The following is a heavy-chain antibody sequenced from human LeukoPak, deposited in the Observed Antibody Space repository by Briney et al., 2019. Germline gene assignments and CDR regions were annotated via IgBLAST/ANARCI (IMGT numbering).Heavy chain of an antibody. J-gene: IGHJ4*02. D-gene: IGHD5-12*01. CDR1: GFTFSDYY. V-gene: IGHV3-11*01. CDR2: ISSSGSTI. Sequence: GGSLRLSCAASGFTFSDYYMSWIRQAPGKGLEWVSYISSSGSTIYYADSVKGRFTISRDNAKNSLYLQMNSLRAEDTAVYYCARDEHGPATANYFDYWGQGTLVTVSS. CDR3: ARDEHGPATANYFDY.